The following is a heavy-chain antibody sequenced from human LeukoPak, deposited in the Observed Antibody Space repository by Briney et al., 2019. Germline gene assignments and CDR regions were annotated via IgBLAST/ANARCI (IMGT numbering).Heavy chain of an antibody. CDR1: GYTFTSYA. CDR3: ARDHYGSGSYWWNYYYCMDV. D-gene: IGHD3-10*01. CDR2: INTNTGNP. Sequence: ASVKVSCKASGYTFTSYAMNWVRQAPGQGLEWMGWINTNTGNPTYAQGFTGRFVFSLGTSVSTAYLQISSLKAEDTAVYYCARDHYGSGSYWWNYYYCMDVWGKGTTVTVSS. V-gene: IGHV7-4-1*02. J-gene: IGHJ6*03.